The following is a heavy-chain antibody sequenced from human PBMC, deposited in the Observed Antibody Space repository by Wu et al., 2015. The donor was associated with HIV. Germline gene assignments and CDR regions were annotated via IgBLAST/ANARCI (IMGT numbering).Heavy chain of an antibody. CDR2: INPNNGNP. D-gene: IGHD1-1*01. J-gene: IGHJ5*02. CDR3: ARHKYSGATPRFYQLGFDP. CDR1: GYSFTHYG. Sequence: QVHLVQSGVEVKKPGASVKVSCKASGYSFTHYGINWVRQVPGQGLEWMGWINPNNGNPKYAEKFQGRVTMTIDTSTSTAYMELRSLRSDDTAVYYCARHKYSGATPRFYQLGFDPWGQGTLVTVSS. V-gene: IGHV1-18*01.